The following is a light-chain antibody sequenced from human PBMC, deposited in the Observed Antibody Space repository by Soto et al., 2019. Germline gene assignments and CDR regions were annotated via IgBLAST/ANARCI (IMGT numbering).Light chain of an antibody. CDR2: LSSDGSH. Sequence: QLVLTQSPSASASLGASVKLTCTLSSGHSSYAIAWHQQQPEKGPRYLMKLSSDGSHYKGDGIPDRFSGSSSGAERYLTISSLQSEDEADYYCQTWGTGIVFGGGTKQTVL. V-gene: IGLV4-69*01. J-gene: IGLJ2*01. CDR3: QTWGTGIV. CDR1: SGHSSYA.